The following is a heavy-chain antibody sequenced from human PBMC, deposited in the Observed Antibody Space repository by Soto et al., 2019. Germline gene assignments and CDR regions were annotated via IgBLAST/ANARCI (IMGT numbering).Heavy chain of an antibody. J-gene: IGHJ4*02. D-gene: IGHD6-19*01. CDR2: INAGNGNT. CDR1: GYTFTSYA. Sequence: ASVKVFCKASGYTFTSYAMHWVRQAPGQRLEWMGWINAGNGNTKYSQKFQGRVTITRDTSASTAYMELSSLRSEDTAVYYCARDLSTVAGTTQYFDYWGQGTLVTVSS. V-gene: IGHV1-3*01. CDR3: ARDLSTVAGTTQYFDY.